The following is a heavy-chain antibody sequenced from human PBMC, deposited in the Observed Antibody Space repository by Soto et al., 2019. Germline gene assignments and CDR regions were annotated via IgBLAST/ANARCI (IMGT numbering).Heavy chain of an antibody. D-gene: IGHD3-16*01. V-gene: IGHV5-51*01. CDR1: GYDFSTHW. Sequence: GESLKIYCKASGYDFSTHWICWVRHMPVKGLQWMAIIYPSDSDTKYSPSFQGTVTISVDKSISNAYLQWSGLQASDSAKYYCAMLFKDARFWEYFDYCGPVTLFTFCS. J-gene: IGHJ4*02. CDR3: AMLFKDARFWEYFDY. CDR2: IYPSDSDT.